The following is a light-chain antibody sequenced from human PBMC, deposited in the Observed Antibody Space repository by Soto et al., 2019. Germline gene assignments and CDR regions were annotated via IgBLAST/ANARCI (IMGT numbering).Light chain of an antibody. V-gene: IGKV1-39*01. CDR3: QQSYSTLFT. J-gene: IGKJ3*01. CDR1: QSISSY. Sequence: DIQMTQSPSSLSASVGDRVTITCRASQSISSYLNWYQQKPGKAPKLLIYAASSLQSGVPSRFSGIGSGTDFTLTISSLQPEDFATYYCQQSYSTLFTYGPGTKVDIK. CDR2: AAS.